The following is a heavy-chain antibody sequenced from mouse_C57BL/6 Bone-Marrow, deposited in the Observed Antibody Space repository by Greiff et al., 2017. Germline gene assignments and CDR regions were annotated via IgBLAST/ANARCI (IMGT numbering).Heavy chain of an antibody. Sequence: VQLVESGAELAKPGASVKLSCKASGYTFTSYWMHWVKQRPGQGLEWIGYINPSSGYTKYNQKFKDKDTLTADKSSSTAYMQLSSLTYEDSAVYYCARGHGSSYDYAMDYWGQGTSVTVSS. CDR2: INPSSGYT. CDR3: ARGHGSSYDYAMDY. D-gene: IGHD1-1*01. V-gene: IGHV1-7*01. J-gene: IGHJ4*01. CDR1: GYTFTSYW.